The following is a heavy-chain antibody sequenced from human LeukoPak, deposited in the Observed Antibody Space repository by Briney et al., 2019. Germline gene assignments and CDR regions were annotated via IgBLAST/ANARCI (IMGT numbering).Heavy chain of an antibody. CDR3: ARDRLSGGDFWSGYYTRGYFDY. D-gene: IGHD3-3*01. J-gene: IGHJ4*02. V-gene: IGHV4-38-2*02. Sequence: SETLSLTCTVSGYSISSGYYWGWIRQPPGKGLEWIGSIYHSGSTYYNPSLKSRVTMSVDTSKNQFSLKLSSVTAADTAVYYCARDRLSGGDFWSGYYTRGYFDYWGQGTLVTVSS. CDR2: IYHSGST. CDR1: GYSISSGYY.